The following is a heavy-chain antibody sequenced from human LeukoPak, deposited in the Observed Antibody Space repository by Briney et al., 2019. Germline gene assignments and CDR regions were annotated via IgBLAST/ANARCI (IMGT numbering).Heavy chain of an antibody. Sequence: PSETLSLTCTVSGGSISSSSYYWGWIRQPPGKGLEWIGSIYYSGSTYYNPSLKSRVTISVDTSKNQFSLKLSSVTAADTAVYYCARSSGVTMIRNWYYFDYWGQGTLVTVSS. CDR3: ARSSGVTMIRNWYYFDY. CDR2: IYYSGST. CDR1: GGSISSSSYY. V-gene: IGHV4-39*07. D-gene: IGHD3-10*01. J-gene: IGHJ4*02.